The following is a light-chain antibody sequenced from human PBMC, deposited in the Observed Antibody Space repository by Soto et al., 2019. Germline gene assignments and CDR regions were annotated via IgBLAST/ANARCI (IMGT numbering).Light chain of an antibody. V-gene: IGKV3-11*01. Sequence: EIVLTQSPATLSLSPGERATLSCRASESISSYLAWYQQKPGQAPSLLIYDASNRATGIPARFSGSGSGTDFTLTIDNLEAEDLAVYYCQQRSKWPLTFGGGTKVEIK. CDR3: QQRSKWPLT. J-gene: IGKJ4*01. CDR2: DAS. CDR1: ESISSY.